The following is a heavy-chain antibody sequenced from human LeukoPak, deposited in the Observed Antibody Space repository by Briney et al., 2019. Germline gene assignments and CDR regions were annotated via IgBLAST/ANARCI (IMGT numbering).Heavy chain of an antibody. CDR3: ARHGQTAYDSSGYYR. CDR2: IYYSGST. J-gene: IGHJ4*02. D-gene: IGHD3-22*01. V-gene: IGHV4-39*01. CDR1: GXSISSSTYY. Sequence: SETLSLTCTVSGXSISSSTYYWGWIRRPPGKGLEWIGSIYYSGSTYYNPSLKSRVTVSVDTSKNQFSLNLSSVTAADTAVYYCARHGQTAYDSSGYYRWGQGFLVTVSS.